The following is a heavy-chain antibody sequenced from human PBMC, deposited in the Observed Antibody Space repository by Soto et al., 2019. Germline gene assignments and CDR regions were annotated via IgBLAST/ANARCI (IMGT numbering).Heavy chain of an antibody. CDR3: ARSASSSPPYFDY. CDR2: ISSSSSYI. J-gene: IGHJ4*02. D-gene: IGHD6-6*01. V-gene: IGHV3-21*01. Sequence: GGSLRLSCAASGFTFSSYSMNWVRQAPGKGLEWVSSISSSSSYIYYADSVKGRFTISRDNAKNSLYLQMNSLRAEDTAVYYCARSASSSPPYFDYRGQGTLVTVSS. CDR1: GFTFSSYS.